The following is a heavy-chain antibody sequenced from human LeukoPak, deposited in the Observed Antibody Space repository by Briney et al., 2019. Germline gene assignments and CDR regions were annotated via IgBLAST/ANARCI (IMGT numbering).Heavy chain of an antibody. Sequence: SETPSLTCTVSGGSISSYYWSWIRQPPGKGLEWIGYIYTSGSTNYNPSLKSRVTISVDTSKNQFSLKLSSVTAADTAVYYCARRTLTGYSSSWYGGVAFDIWGQGTMVTVSS. CDR2: IYTSGST. CDR1: GGSISSYY. D-gene: IGHD6-13*01. J-gene: IGHJ3*02. CDR3: ARRTLTGYSSSWYGGVAFDI. V-gene: IGHV4-4*09.